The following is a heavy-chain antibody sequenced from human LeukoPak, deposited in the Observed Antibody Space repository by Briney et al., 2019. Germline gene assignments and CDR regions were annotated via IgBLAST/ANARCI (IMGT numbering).Heavy chain of an antibody. D-gene: IGHD6-19*01. V-gene: IGHV3-23*01. CDR1: GFTFSSYA. Sequence: PGGSLRLSCAASGFTFSSYAMSWVRQAPGRGLEWVSVISGSSGSTYYADSVKGRFTISRDNSKNTLYLQMNNLRADDTAVYYCAKDLAVAGTFGEDFDYWGQGTLVTVSS. J-gene: IGHJ4*02. CDR3: AKDLAVAGTFGEDFDY. CDR2: ISGSSGST.